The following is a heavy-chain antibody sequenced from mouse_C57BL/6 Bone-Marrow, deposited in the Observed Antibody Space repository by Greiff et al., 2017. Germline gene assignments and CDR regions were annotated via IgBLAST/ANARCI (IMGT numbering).Heavy chain of an antibody. D-gene: IGHD2-5*01. V-gene: IGHV1-50*01. CDR3: ARDYYSNYYDY. Sequence: QVQLQQPGAELVKPGASVKLSCKASGYTFTSYWMQWVKQRPGQGLEWIGGIDPSDSYTNYNQKLKGKATLTVDTSSSTAYMQLSSLTSEDSAVYYCARDYYSNYYDYWGQGTTLTVSS. CDR1: GYTFTSYW. J-gene: IGHJ2*01. CDR2: IDPSDSYT.